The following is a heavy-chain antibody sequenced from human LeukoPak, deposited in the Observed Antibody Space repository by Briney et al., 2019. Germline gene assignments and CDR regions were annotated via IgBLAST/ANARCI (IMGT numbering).Heavy chain of an antibody. D-gene: IGHD3-3*01. CDR1: GGSISSSSYY. CDR2: IYYSGST. CDR3: AREPAYYDFWSGYPSPVFDY. J-gene: IGHJ4*02. V-gene: IGHV4-39*07. Sequence: SETLSLTCTVSGGSISSSSYYWGWIRQPPGKGLEWIGSIYYSGSTYYNPSLKSRVTISVDTSKNQFSLKLSSVTAADTAVYYCAREPAYYDFWSGYPSPVFDYWGQGTLVTISS.